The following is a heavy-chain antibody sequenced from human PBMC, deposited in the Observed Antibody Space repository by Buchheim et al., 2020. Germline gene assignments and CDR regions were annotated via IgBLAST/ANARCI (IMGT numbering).Heavy chain of an antibody. CDR2: IYWDDDK. V-gene: IGHV2-5*02. D-gene: IGHD6-19*01. CDR1: GFSLSTSGVG. Sequence: QITLKESGPTLVKPTQTLTLTCTFSGFSLSTSGVGVGWIRQSPGKALEWLALIYWDDDKRYSPSLKSRLTITKETSKNQVVLTVTNMDPVDTATYFCARRLRNSSGKRGFDPWGQGTL. J-gene: IGHJ5*02. CDR3: ARRLRNSSGKRGFDP.